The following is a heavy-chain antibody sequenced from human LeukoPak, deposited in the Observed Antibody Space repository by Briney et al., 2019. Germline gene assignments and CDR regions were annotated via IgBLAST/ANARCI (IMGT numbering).Heavy chain of an antibody. V-gene: IGHV3-30*02. CDR1: GFTSSSYG. J-gene: IGHJ6*03. D-gene: IGHD6-13*01. Sequence: GGSLRLSCAASGFTSSSYGMHWVRQAPGKGLEWVALMQSDGSNKYYADSVKGRFAISRDTSKNTLYLQMNSLTPEDTAVYYCAKDSGQHLGNYYYFYMDVWGKGTTVTVSS. CDR2: MQSDGSNK. CDR3: AKDSGQHLGNYYYFYMDV.